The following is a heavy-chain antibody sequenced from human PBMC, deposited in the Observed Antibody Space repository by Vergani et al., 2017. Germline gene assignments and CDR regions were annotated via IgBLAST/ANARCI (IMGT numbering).Heavy chain of an antibody. D-gene: IGHD3-10*01. Sequence: QVQLHESGPGLVKPSQPLSLPCTVSGGSITSCSFYWSWIRQPAGKGLEWIGRIHSSGTTNYNPSLKSRVTLSVDTSKHQLSLRMTSVTAADTSVYYCARDSWTSELRGVYWFDTWGQGTLVSVSS. CDR1: GGSITSCSFY. J-gene: IGHJ5*02. CDR2: IHSSGTT. CDR3: ARDSWTSELRGVYWFDT. V-gene: IGHV4-61*02.